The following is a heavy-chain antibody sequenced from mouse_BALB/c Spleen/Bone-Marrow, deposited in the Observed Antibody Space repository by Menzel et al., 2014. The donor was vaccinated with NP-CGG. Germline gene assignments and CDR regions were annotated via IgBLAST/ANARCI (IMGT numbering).Heavy chain of an antibody. V-gene: IGHV1-9*01. Sequence: QVQLQQSGAELMKPGASVKISCKATGYTFSSYWIEWVKQRPGHGLEWIGEILPGSGNTNYNEKFKGKATFTADTSSNTAYMKLSSLTSEDSAGYYCARGGRRPAWFDYWGQGTLVTVSA. CDR1: GYTFSSYW. J-gene: IGHJ3*01. CDR3: ARGGRRPAWFDY. CDR2: ILPGSGNT. D-gene: IGHD1-2*01.